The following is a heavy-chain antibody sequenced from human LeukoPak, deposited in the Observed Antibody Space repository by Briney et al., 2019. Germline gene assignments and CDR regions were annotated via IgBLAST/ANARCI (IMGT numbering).Heavy chain of an antibody. CDR3: ARRFVGATDYYYMDV. CDR1: GGSISSGDYY. V-gene: IGHV4-30-4*08. Sequence: SQTLSLTCTVSGGSISSGDYYWSWIRQPPGMGLEGIRYINYSGSTYSNQSLKSLVTISVDTSKDQFSLKLSSVTAADTAVYYCARRFVGATDYYYMDVWGKGTTVTVSS. J-gene: IGHJ6*03. CDR2: INYSGST. D-gene: IGHD1-26*01.